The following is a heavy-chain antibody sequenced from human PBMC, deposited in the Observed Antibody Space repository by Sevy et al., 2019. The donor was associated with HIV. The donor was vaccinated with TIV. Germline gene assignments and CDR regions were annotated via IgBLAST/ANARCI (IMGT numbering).Heavy chain of an antibody. CDR3: ATTKDYYDSSAYPFDY. J-gene: IGHJ4*02. D-gene: IGHD3-22*01. V-gene: IGHV1-24*01. CDR1: GYTLTGFS. CDR2: FDPEDDET. Sequence: ASVKVSCKVSGYTLTGFSMHWVRQAHGKGLEWMATFDPEDDETIYAQKFQGRVTMTEDTSTDTAYMELSSLRSEDTAVYYCATTKDYYDSSAYPFDYWGQGTLVTVSS.